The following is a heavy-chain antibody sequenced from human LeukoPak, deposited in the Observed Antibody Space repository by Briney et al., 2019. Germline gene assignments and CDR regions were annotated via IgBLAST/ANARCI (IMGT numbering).Heavy chain of an antibody. V-gene: IGHV1-24*01. Sequence: ASVKVSCKASGYTFTSYDINWVRQATGQGLEWMGGFDPEDGETIYAQKFQGRVTMTEDTSTDTAYMELSSLRSEDTAVYYCATVAPQGGWGQGTLVTVSS. CDR3: ATVAPQGG. CDR1: GYTFTSYD. J-gene: IGHJ4*02. CDR2: FDPEDGET. D-gene: IGHD3-16*01.